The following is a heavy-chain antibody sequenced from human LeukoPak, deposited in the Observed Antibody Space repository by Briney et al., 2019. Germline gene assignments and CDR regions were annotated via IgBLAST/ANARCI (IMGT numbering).Heavy chain of an antibody. D-gene: IGHD3-22*01. Sequence: ASVKVSCKASGYTFTGYYMHWVRQAPGQGLEWMGWINPNSGGTNYAQKFQGRVTMTRDTSTSTAYMELSRLRSDDTAVYYCARSSSGYYYFDYWGQGTLVTVSS. J-gene: IGHJ4*02. V-gene: IGHV1-2*02. CDR2: INPNSGGT. CDR3: ARSSSGYYYFDY. CDR1: GYTFTGYY.